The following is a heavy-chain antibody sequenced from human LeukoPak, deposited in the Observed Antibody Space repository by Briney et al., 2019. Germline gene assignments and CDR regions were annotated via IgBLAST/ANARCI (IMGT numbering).Heavy chain of an antibody. CDR3: ATSITPKRFFQH. CDR1: GGSISRNNW. D-gene: IGHD2-15*01. V-gene: IGHV4-4*02. J-gene: IGHJ1*01. CDR2: IFHSGST. Sequence: SETLSLTCAVSGGSISRNNWWSWVRQPPGKGLEWIGEIFHSGSTDYNPSLKSRVTISVVQSKDHFSLRLTSLTAADTAVYYCATSITPKRFFQHWGQGSLVTVSS.